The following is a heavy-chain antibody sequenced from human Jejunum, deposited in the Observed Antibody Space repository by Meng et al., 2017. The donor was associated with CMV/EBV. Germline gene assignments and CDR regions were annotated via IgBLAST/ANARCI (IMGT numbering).Heavy chain of an antibody. V-gene: IGHV1-18*01. Sequence: QVQLVQAGAEVNEPGAAVKVSCKASGYTFTSYGISWVRQAPGQGLEWMGWISAYNGNTNYAQKLQGRVTMTTDTSTSTAYMELRSLRSDDTAVYYCARNRPRGVATGANWFDPWGQGTLVTVSS. CDR3: ARNRPRGVATGANWFDP. D-gene: IGHD5-12*01. J-gene: IGHJ5*02. CDR1: GYTFTSYG. CDR2: ISAYNGNT.